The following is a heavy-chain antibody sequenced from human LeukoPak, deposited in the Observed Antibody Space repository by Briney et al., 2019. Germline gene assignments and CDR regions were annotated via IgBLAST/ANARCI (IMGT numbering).Heavy chain of an antibody. Sequence: GGSLRLSCAASGFTFSSYSMNWVRQAPGKGLEWLSYISSSSSSIHYADSVKGRFTISRDNAKNSVHLQMNSLRDEDTAVYYCSRGRRGSSYWYFDLWDRGTLVTVSS. V-gene: IGHV3-48*02. CDR1: GFTFSSYS. D-gene: IGHD3-10*01. J-gene: IGHJ2*01. CDR2: ISSSSSSI. CDR3: SRGRRGSSYWYFDL.